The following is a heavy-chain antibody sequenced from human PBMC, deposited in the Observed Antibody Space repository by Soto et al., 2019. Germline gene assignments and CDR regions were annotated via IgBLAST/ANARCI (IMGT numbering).Heavy chain of an antibody. CDR3: ARAPTPGFFHS. J-gene: IGHJ4*02. V-gene: IGHV3-53*01. D-gene: IGHD4-17*01. CDR1: GFTVSSNY. CDR2: IYSGGNT. Sequence: GGSLRLSCAASGFTVSSNYMSWVRQAPGKGLEWVSVIYSGGNTYYAGSVKGRFTISRDNSKNTLYLQMNSLRAEDTAVYYCARAPTPGFFHSWGQGTQVTVSS.